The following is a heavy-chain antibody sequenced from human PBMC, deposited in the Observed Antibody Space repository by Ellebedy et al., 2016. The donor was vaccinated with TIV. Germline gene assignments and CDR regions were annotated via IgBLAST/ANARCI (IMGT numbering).Heavy chain of an antibody. CDR2: ISWNSGFI. Sequence: GGSLRLSCAASGFTFADYAMQWVRQAPGKGLEWVSGISWNSGFIAYADSVKGRFTISRDNSKNTVYLQMNSLRAEDTAVYYCARDLKCELRSEYCYYAMDVWGQGTTVTVS. V-gene: IGHV3-9*01. D-gene: IGHD1-7*01. CDR1: GFTFADYA. CDR3: ARDLKCELRSEYCYYAMDV. J-gene: IGHJ6*02.